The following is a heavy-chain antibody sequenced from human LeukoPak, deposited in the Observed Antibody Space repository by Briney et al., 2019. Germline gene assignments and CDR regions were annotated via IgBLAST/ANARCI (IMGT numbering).Heavy chain of an antibody. CDR2: IHDSGST. CDR1: GGSISNYY. CDR3: ARLDAAAGGYLQFFY. J-gene: IGHJ4*02. Sequence: SETLSLTCTVSGGSISNYYWSWIRQSPEKGLEWIGYIHDSGSTNYNPSLKGRVTISVDTSKNQFSLKLSSVTAADTAVYYCARLDAAAGGYLQFFYWGQGTLVTVSS. D-gene: IGHD5-24*01. V-gene: IGHV4-59*08.